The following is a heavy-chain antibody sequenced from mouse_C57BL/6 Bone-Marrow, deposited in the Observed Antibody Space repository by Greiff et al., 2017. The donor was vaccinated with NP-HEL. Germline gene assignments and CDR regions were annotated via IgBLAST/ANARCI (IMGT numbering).Heavy chain of an antibody. CDR2: LAPSDSYT. D-gene: IGHD2-4*01. CDR1: GYTFTSYW. J-gene: IGHJ3*01. CDR3: ARERLRRAWFAY. Sequence: QVQLKQPGAELVMPGASVKLSCKASGYTFTSYWMHWVKQRPGQGLEWIGELAPSDSYTNYNQKFKGKSTLTVDNSSSTAYMQLSSLTSEDSAVYYCARERLRRAWFAYWGQGTLVTVSA. V-gene: IGHV1-69*01.